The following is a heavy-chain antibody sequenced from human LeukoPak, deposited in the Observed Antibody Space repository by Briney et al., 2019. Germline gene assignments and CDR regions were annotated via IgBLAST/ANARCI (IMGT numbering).Heavy chain of an antibody. CDR2: ISAYNGNT. V-gene: IGHV1-18*01. D-gene: IGHD6-19*01. J-gene: IGHJ3*02. CDR3: ARGRPLAVAGTTYAFDI. Sequence: GASVKVSCKASGYTFTSYGISWVRQAPGQGLEWMGWISAYNGNTNYAQKLQGRVTMTTDTSTSTAYMELRSLRSDDTAVYYCARGRPLAVAGTTYAFDIWGQGTMVTVSS. CDR1: GYTFTSYG.